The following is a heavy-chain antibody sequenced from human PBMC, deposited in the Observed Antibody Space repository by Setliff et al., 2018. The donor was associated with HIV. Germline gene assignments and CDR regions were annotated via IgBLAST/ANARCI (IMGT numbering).Heavy chain of an antibody. Sequence: PSETLSLTCTVSGGSISSHYWSWIRQPPGKGLEWIGYIYYSGSTSYNPSLKSRVTISVDTSKNQFSLKLSSVTAADTAVYYCARGFGSSWGGNYYYYYMDVWGKGTTVTVSS. D-gene: IGHD6-13*01. CDR3: ARGFGSSWGGNYYYYYMDV. J-gene: IGHJ6*03. CDR1: GGSISSHY. V-gene: IGHV4-59*11. CDR2: IYYSGST.